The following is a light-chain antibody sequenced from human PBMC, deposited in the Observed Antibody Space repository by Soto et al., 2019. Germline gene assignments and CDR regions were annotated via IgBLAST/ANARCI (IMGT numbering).Light chain of an antibody. CDR3: CSFASRSTYV. Sequence: QSVLTQPPSVSGAPGQSITISCTGTSRDVGCYDYVSWYQQQPGKVPELIIYEAVTRPSWVSNRFSGSKSSNTAPLTISGLHAEDADDYYCCSFASRSTYVFGTGTKLTVL. V-gene: IGLV2-14*01. J-gene: IGLJ1*01. CDR2: EAV. CDR1: SRDVGCYDY.